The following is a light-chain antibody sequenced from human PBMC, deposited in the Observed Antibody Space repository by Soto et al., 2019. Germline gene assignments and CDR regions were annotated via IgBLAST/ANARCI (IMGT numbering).Light chain of an antibody. Sequence: DIQMTQSPSSVSASVGDRVTIPCLARQGLSRWLACYQQKPGKAPKLLIYAASSLQSGVPSRFSGSGSGTDFTLTISSLQPEDFATYYCQQANSFPLTFGGGTKVEIK. CDR2: AAS. V-gene: IGKV1-12*01. CDR1: QGLSRW. J-gene: IGKJ4*01. CDR3: QQANSFPLT.